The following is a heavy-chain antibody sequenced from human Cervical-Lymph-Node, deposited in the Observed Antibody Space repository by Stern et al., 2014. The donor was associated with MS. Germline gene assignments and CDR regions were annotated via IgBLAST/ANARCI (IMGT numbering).Heavy chain of an antibody. V-gene: IGHV3-33*01. D-gene: IGHD4-17*01. Sequence: VQLVESGGGVVQPGRSLRLSCAASGFTFSSYGMHWVRQAPGKGLEWVAVIWYDGSNKYYADSVKGRFTISRDNSKNTLYLQMNSLRAEDTAVYYCARVHYYGDYVDYFDYWGQGTLVTVSS. CDR3: ARVHYYGDYVDYFDY. CDR2: IWYDGSNK. CDR1: GFTFSSYG. J-gene: IGHJ4*02.